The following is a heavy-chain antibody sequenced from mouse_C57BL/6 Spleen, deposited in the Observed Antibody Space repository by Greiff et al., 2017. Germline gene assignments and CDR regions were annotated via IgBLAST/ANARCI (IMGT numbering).Heavy chain of an antibody. D-gene: IGHD1-1*01. V-gene: IGHV1-80*01. J-gene: IGHJ1*03. CDR2: IYPGDGDT. Sequence: QVQLKESGAELVKPGASVKISCKASGYAFSSYWMNWVKQRPGKGLEWIGQIYPGDGDTNYNGKFKGKATLTADKSSSTAYVQLSSLTSEDSAVYFCARDYGSSPWYFDVWGTGTTVTVSS. CDR3: ARDYGSSPWYFDV. CDR1: GYAFSSYW.